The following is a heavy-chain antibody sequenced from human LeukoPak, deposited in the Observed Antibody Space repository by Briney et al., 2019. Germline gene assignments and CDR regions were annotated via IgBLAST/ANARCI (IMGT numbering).Heavy chain of an antibody. J-gene: IGHJ3*02. CDR3: ARDETYTFDI. Sequence: SETLSLTCTVSGGSISSYYWSWIRQPPGKGLEWIGYIYYSGSTNYNPSLKNRVTISVDTSKNQFSLKLSSVTAADTAVYYCARDETYTFDIWGQGTMVTVSS. CDR1: GGSISSYY. D-gene: IGHD2-2*02. V-gene: IGHV4-59*01. CDR2: IYYSGST.